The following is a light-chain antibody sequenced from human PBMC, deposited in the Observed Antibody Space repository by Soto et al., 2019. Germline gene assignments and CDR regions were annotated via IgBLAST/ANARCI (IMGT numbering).Light chain of an antibody. CDR2: GAS. V-gene: IGKV3-20*01. J-gene: IGKJ1*01. CDR1: QSVYSRL. Sequence: EIVLTQSPGTLSLSPGERATLSCRASQSVYSRLLAWYQHKPGQTPRLLIYGASSRATGIPDRFSGSGSGTDFTLTISRLEPEEFAVYYCQQYGRPWTFGQGTKVDVK. CDR3: QQYGRPWT.